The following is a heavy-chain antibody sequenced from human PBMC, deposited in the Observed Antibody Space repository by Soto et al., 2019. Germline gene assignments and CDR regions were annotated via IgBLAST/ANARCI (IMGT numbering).Heavy chain of an antibody. J-gene: IGHJ4*02. CDR1: GFTFSSYG. V-gene: IGHV3-30*18. CDR2: ISSDGNNK. Sequence: GGSLRLSCAASGFTFSSYGMHWVRQAPGKGLEWVAVISSDGNNKYYADSVKGRFTISRDNSKNTLYLHMNSLRPGDTAVYYCAKTRIAAVHFDYWGQGTLVTVSS. CDR3: AKTRIAAVHFDY. D-gene: IGHD6-13*01.